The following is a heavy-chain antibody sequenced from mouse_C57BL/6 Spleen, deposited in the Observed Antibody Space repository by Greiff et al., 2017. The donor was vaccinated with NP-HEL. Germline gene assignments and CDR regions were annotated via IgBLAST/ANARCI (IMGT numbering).Heavy chain of an antibody. Sequence: QVQLQQPGAELVKPGASVKMSCKASGYTFTSYWITWVKQRPGQGLEWIGDIYPGSGSTNYNEKFKSKATLTVDTSSSTAYMQLSSLTSEDSAVYYCARRGPYYYGSSHWYFDVWGTGTTVTVSS. CDR1: GYTFTSYW. CDR2: IYPGSGST. J-gene: IGHJ1*03. CDR3: ARRGPYYYGSSHWYFDV. D-gene: IGHD1-1*01. V-gene: IGHV1-55*01.